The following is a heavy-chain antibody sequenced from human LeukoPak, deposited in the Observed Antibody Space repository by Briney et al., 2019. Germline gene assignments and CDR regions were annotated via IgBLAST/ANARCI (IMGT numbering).Heavy chain of an antibody. CDR2: INPNSGGT. V-gene: IGHV1-2*02. J-gene: IGHJ6*02. CDR3: ARSRICSGGSCHYYYYGMDV. CDR1: GYTFTGYY. D-gene: IGHD2-15*01. Sequence: GASVKVSCKASGYTFTGYYMHWVRQAPGQGLEWMGWINPNSGGTNYAQKFQGRVTMTRDTSISTAYMELSRLRSDDTAVYYCARSRICSGGSCHYYYYGMDVWGQGTTVTVSS.